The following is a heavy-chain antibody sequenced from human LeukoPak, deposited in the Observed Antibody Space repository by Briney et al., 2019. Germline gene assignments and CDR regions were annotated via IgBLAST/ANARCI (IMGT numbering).Heavy chain of an antibody. J-gene: IGHJ4*02. D-gene: IGHD6-6*01. CDR2: IYYTGST. Sequence: PSETLSLTCPVSGGSISSLYWSWNRQPPGKGLEWIGYIYYTGSTNYNPSLKSRVTMFVDMSKNQFSLRLSSVTAADTAVYYCARHRAYSSSSPFDYWGQGALVTVSS. CDR3: ARHRAYSSSSPFDY. CDR1: GGSISSLY. V-gene: IGHV4-59*08.